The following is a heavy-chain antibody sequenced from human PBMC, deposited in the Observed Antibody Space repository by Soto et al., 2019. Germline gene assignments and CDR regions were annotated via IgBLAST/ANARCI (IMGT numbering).Heavy chain of an antibody. D-gene: IGHD6-19*01. V-gene: IGHV6-1*01. Sequence: SQTLSLTCAISVDSVSSNSAAWNCIRQSPSRGLEWLVRTSYRSKGYNNYAVSVKSRITIKPHPSKNQFSLQLNSVAPEDTAVYYCAREDSRGWYHWLDLWGQGTLVTVSS. CDR3: AREDSRGWYHWLDL. CDR2: TSYRSKGYN. CDR1: VDSVSSNSAA. J-gene: IGHJ5*02.